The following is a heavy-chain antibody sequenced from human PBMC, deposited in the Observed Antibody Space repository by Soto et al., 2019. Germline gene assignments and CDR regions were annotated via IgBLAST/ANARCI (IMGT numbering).Heavy chain of an antibody. Sequence: PGESLKISCQASGYIFHNYWIGWVRQMPGKGLEWLGIIYPGDSNIRYNPSFQGQVTISADKSLSTTYLHWSSLKASDTAMYYCARQRYFDYWGQGTPAPVSS. V-gene: IGHV5-51*01. J-gene: IGHJ4*02. CDR2: IYPGDSNI. CDR1: GYIFHNYW. CDR3: ARQRYFDY.